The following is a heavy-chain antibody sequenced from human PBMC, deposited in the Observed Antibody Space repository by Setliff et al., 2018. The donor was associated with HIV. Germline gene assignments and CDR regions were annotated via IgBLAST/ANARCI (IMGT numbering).Heavy chain of an antibody. CDR2: LNPSGGST. D-gene: IGHD6-19*01. CDR3: ATVVLGWGQKPVTGTTSDY. CDR1: GYKFTSYY. Sequence: ASVKVSCKASGYKFTSYYIHWVRQAPGQGLEWMGRLNPSGGSTSYAKKFQGRVTMTRSNSISTAYMELSSLRSEDTAVYYCATVVLGWGQKPVTGTTSDYWGQGTLVTVSS. V-gene: IGHV1-46*01. J-gene: IGHJ4*02.